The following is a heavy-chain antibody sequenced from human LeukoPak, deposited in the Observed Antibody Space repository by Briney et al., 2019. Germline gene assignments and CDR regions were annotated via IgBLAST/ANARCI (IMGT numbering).Heavy chain of an antibody. Sequence: SGTLSLTCAVSGGSISSSYWWSWVRQPPGKGLEWIGEVYHSGSTNYYPSLKSRVTISIEKSKNQFSLKLSSVTAADTAVYYCARNEHYDSWSGYLGYFDYWGQGTLVTVSS. CDR3: ARNEHYDSWSGYLGYFDY. J-gene: IGHJ4*02. V-gene: IGHV4-4*02. D-gene: IGHD3-3*01. CDR2: VYHSGST. CDR1: GGSISSSYW.